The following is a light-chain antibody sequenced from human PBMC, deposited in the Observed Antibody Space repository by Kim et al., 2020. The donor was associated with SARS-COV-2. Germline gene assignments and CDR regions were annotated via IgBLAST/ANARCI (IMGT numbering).Light chain of an antibody. V-gene: IGKV3-20*01. Sequence: EIVLTQSPGTLSLSPGERATLSCRASQSVRNNYLAWYQQKPGQAPRHLIDDASSRATGIPDRFSGSGSGTDFTLTISRLEPEDFAVYYCQQCATSPLTFGGGTKVDIK. CDR2: DAS. CDR1: QSVRNNY. CDR3: QQCATSPLT. J-gene: IGKJ4*01.